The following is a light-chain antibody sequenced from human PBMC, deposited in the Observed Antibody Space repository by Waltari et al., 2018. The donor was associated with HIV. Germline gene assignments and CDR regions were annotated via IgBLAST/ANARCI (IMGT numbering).Light chain of an antibody. J-gene: IGLJ2*01. CDR3: QAWGSSTSGV. Sequence: SYEVTQPPSVAVSPGQTASITCSGYELGDKYTGWYQQKPGQSPLLVIYQDNKRPSGIPERFSGSSSGHTATLTISGTLPVDEADYYCQAWGSSTSGVFGRGTKLTVL. CDR1: ELGDKY. CDR2: QDN. V-gene: IGLV3-1*01.